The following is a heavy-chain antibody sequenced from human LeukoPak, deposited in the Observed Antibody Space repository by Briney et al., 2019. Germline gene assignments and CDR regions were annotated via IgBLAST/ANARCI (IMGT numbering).Heavy chain of an antibody. D-gene: IGHD2-15*01. CDR3: ASGYQLLPRITYYFDY. Sequence: ASVKVSCKASGGTFSSYAINWVRQAPGQGLEWMGGIIPIFGTANYAQKFQGRVTITTDESTNTAYMELSSLRAEDTAVYYCASGYQLLPRITYYFDYWGQGTLVTVSS. CDR1: GGTFSSYA. CDR2: IIPIFGTA. J-gene: IGHJ4*02. V-gene: IGHV1-69*05.